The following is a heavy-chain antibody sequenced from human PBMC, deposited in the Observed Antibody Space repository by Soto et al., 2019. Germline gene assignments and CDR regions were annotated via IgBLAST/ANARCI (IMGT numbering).Heavy chain of an antibody. CDR3: ARGSTVVAILFDY. V-gene: IGHV4-59*12. J-gene: IGHJ4*02. CDR1: GGSISSYY. Sequence: PSETLSLTCTVSGGSISSYYWRWIRQPPGKGLEWIGYIYYSGSTNYNPSLKSRVTISVDTSKNQFSLKLSSVTAADTAVYYCARGSTVVAILFDYWRQVHLFTVSS. D-gene: IGHD2-15*01. CDR2: IYYSGST.